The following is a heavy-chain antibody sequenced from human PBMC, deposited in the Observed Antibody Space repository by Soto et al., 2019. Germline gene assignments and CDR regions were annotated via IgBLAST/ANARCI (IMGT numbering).Heavy chain of an antibody. CDR1: GGSISSTFYY. CDR3: ARCKIMITFGGVVVPNWFDP. Sequence: SETLSLTCTVSGGSISSTFYYWGWIRQPPGKGLEWIGHIFHSGSTYYNPSLKSRVTISVDTSKNQFSLTLSSATAADTAVYYCARCKIMITFGGVVVPNWFDPWGQGTLVTVSS. D-gene: IGHD3-16*02. CDR2: IFHSGST. V-gene: IGHV4-39*01. J-gene: IGHJ5*02.